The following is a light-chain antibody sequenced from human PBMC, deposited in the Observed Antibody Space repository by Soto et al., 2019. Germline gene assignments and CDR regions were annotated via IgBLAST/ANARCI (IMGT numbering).Light chain of an antibody. CDR3: SSYADSNNLL. CDR2: EVS. V-gene: IGLV2-8*01. J-gene: IGLJ2*01. Sequence: QSALTQPPSASGSPGQSVTISCTGTSSDVGGYNFVSWYQQHPGKAPKLMIYEVSKRPSGVPDRFSGSKSGNTASLTVSGLQTEDEADYSCSSYADSNNLLFGGGTKLTVL. CDR1: SSDVGGYNF.